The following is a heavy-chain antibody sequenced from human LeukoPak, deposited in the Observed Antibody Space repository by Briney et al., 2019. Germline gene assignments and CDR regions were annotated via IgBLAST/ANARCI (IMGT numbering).Heavy chain of an antibody. D-gene: IGHD2-2*01. CDR3: ARGQVGSSTSCYDY. J-gene: IGHJ4*02. Sequence: SETLSLTCTVSGYSISSGYYWGWIRQPPGKGLEWIGSIYHSGGTYYNPSLKGRVTISVDTSKNQFSLKLSSVTAADTAVYHCARGQVGSSTSCYDYWGQGTLVTVSS. CDR1: GYSISSGYY. CDR2: IYHSGGT. V-gene: IGHV4-38-2*02.